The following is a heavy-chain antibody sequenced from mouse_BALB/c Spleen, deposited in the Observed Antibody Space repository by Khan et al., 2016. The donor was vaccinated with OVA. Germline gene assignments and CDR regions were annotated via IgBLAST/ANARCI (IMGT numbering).Heavy chain of an antibody. J-gene: IGHJ1*01. V-gene: IGHV1-63*01. CDR1: GYTFTNYW. CDR3: ARGATGYVDV. CDR2: FYPGGGYT. Sequence: QIQLVQSGPELVRPGTSVKISCKASGYTFTNYWLGWVKQRPGHGLDWIGDFYPGGGYTNYNEKFKGKATLTADTSSSSAYMQFISLTSEDSAVYFCARGATGYVDVWGAGTTVTVSA. D-gene: IGHD3-1*01.